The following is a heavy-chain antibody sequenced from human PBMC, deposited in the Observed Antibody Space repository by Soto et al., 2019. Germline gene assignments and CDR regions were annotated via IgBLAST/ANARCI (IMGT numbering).Heavy chain of an antibody. V-gene: IGHV4-31*03. CDR2: IYYSGST. Sequence: SETLSLTCTVSGGSVNSGGYHWSWIRQHPGKGLEWIGDIYYSGSTYYNPSLRSRVTISIDTSTNHFSLHLSALTAADTAVYYCARAPIPNWNYYGMDVWGQGTTVTVSS. CDR3: ARAPIPNWNYYGMDV. CDR1: GGSVNSGGYH. D-gene: IGHD1-1*01. J-gene: IGHJ6*02.